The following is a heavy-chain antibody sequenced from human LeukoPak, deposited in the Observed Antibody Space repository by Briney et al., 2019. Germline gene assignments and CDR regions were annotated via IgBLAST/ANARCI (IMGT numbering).Heavy chain of an antibody. Sequence: GGSLRLSCAASGFTFISYAMSWVRQAPGKGLEWVSALTLSGTNTHYADSVKGRFTISRDISKNTLYLQMNTLRAEDTAVYYCAKDSPLRTSYHGYFDYWGQGTLVAVSS. CDR2: LTLSGTNT. J-gene: IGHJ4*02. V-gene: IGHV3-23*01. CDR3: AKDSPLRTSYHGYFDY. CDR1: GFTFISYA. D-gene: IGHD3-16*01.